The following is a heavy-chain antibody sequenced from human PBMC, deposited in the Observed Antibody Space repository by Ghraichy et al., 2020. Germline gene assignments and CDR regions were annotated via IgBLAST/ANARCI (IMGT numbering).Heavy chain of an antibody. CDR1: GGSISTTGYY. J-gene: IGHJ4*02. CDR2: TSSGGNT. Sequence: TLSLTCTVSGGSISTTGYYWGWIRRPPGKGLEWIGSTSSGGNTYYNPSLKSRVAISVDTSENQFSLKLNSVTAADTAVYFCARGFITGTARAFFDYWGPGAPVTVSS. CDR3: ARGFITGTARAFFDY. V-gene: IGHV4-39*01. D-gene: IGHD1-14*01.